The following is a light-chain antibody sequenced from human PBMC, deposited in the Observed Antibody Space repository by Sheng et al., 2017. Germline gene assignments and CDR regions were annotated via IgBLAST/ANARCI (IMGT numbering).Light chain of an antibody. V-gene: IGKV1-39*01. CDR2: TAS. Sequence: DIQMTQSPSSLSASVGDRVTITCRASQSISTYLNWYQQKPGKAPKLLIYTASSLRSGVPSRFSGSGSGTDFTLTINSLQPEXFATYYCQQSYISTPWTLDQGTKVEFK. CDR1: QSISTY. J-gene: IGKJ1*01. CDR3: QQSYISTPWT.